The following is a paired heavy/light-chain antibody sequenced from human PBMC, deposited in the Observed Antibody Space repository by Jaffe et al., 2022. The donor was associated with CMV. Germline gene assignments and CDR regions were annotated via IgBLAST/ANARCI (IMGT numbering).Heavy chain of an antibody. D-gene: IGHD2-2*01. Sequence: QVQLQESGPGLVKPSETLSLTCTVSGGSISSYYWSWIRQPPGKGLEWIGYIYYSGSTNYNPSLKSRVTISVDTSKNQFSLKLSSVTAADTAVYYCARRVGVVPAAKAPPTDYYYYGMDVWGQGTTVTVSS. V-gene: IGHV4-59*01. CDR1: GGSISSYY. CDR2: IYYSGST. CDR3: ARRVGVVPAAKAPPTDYYYYGMDV. J-gene: IGHJ6*02.
Light chain of an antibody. J-gene: IGKJ3*01. Sequence: DIVMTQSPLSLPVTPGEPASISCRSSQSLLHSNGYNYLDWYLQKPGQSPQLLIYLGSNRASGVPDRFSGSGSGTDFTLKISRVEAEDVGVYYCMQALQTPQTFGPGTKVDIK. CDR1: QSLLHSNGYNY. CDR2: LGS. CDR3: MQALQTPQT. V-gene: IGKV2-28*01.